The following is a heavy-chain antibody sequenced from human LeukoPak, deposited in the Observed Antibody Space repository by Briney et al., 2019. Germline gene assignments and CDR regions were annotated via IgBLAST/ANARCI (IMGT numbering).Heavy chain of an antibody. CDR1: GYTFTGYY. CDR3: ARDCPLYYYDSSGPRTPYYYYGMDV. V-gene: IGHV1-2*04. CDR2: INPNSGGT. J-gene: IGHJ6*02. D-gene: IGHD3-22*01. Sequence: ASVKVSCKASGYTFTGYYMHWVRQAPGQGLEWMGWINPNSGGTNYAQKFQGWVTMTRDTSISTAYMELSRLRSDDTAVYYCARDCPLYYYDSSGPRTPYYYYGMDVWGQGTTVTVSS.